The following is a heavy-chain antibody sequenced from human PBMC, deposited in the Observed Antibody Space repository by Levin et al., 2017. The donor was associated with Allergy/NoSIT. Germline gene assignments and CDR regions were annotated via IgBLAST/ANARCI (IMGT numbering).Heavy chain of an antibody. J-gene: IGHJ4*02. D-gene: IGHD4-23*01. Sequence: GESLKISCAASGFTFSSYEMNWVRQAPGKGLEWVSSISSSSSYIYYADSVKGRFTISRDNAKNSLYLQMNSLRAEDTAVYYCARMDGGNRSPFDYWGQGTLVTVSS. CDR1: GFTFSSYE. V-gene: IGHV3-21*01. CDR3: ARMDGGNRSPFDY. CDR2: ISSSSSYI.